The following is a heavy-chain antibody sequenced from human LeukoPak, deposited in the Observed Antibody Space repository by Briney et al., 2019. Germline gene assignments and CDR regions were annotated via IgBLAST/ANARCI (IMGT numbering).Heavy chain of an antibody. CDR2: ISYDGSNK. D-gene: IGHD5-18*01. J-gene: IGHJ5*02. CDR1: GFTFSSYA. CDR3: ARHPTALVSYGFDP. V-gene: IGHV3-30*01. Sequence: GGSLRLSCAASGFTFSSYAMHWVRQAPGKGLEWVAVISYDGSNKYYADSVKGRFTISRDNSKNTLYLQMNSLRAEDTAVYYCARHPTALVSYGFDPWGQGTLVTVSS.